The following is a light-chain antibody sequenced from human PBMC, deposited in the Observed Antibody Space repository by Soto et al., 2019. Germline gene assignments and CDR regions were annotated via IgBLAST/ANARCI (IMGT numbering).Light chain of an antibody. J-gene: IGLJ2*01. V-gene: IGLV2-14*01. Sequence: QSALTQPASVSGSPGQSITISCTGTTSDVGGYNYVSWYQHHPGKAPKLMIYEVSNRPSGVSNRFSGSKSVNTASLTISGLQAEDEADYHCSSYTSSSTLLFGGGTQLTVL. CDR1: TSDVGGYNY. CDR3: SSYTSSSTLL. CDR2: EVS.